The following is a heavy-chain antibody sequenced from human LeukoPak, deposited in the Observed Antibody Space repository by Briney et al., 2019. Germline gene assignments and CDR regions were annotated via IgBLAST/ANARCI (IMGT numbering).Heavy chain of an antibody. CDR3: ARSSYYYDSSGYYYDAFDI. Sequence: SETLSLTCTVSGCSISSYCRSWIRQPPGKGLEWIGYIYYSGSTNYNPSLKSRVTISVDTSKNQFSLKLSSVTAADTAVYYCARSSYYYDSSGYYYDAFDIWGQGTMVTVSS. D-gene: IGHD3-22*01. CDR2: IYYSGST. CDR1: GCSISSYC. J-gene: IGHJ3*02. V-gene: IGHV4-59*01.